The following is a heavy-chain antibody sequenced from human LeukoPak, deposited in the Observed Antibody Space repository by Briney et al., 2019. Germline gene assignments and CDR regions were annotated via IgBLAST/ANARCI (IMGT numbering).Heavy chain of an antibody. J-gene: IGHJ6*03. D-gene: IGHD6-6*01. V-gene: IGHV4-59*12. CDR1: GGSISNYY. CDR3: ARGRWWFAGRPPHYMDV. CDR2: IYYSGST. Sequence: PSETLSLTCTVSGGSISNYYWSWIRQPPGKGLEWIGYIYYSGSTNYNPSLKSRVTISVDTSKNQFSLKLSSVTAADTAVYYCARGRWWFAGRPPHYMDVWGKGTTVTVSS.